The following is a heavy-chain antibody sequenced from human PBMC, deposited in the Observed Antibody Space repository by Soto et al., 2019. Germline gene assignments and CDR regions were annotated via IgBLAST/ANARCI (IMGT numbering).Heavy chain of an antibody. CDR3: AKASTVPQWYSSGFDY. CDR2: ISYDGSNK. J-gene: IGHJ4*02. V-gene: IGHV3-30*18. CDR1: GFTFSSYG. Sequence: GGSLRLSCAASGFTFSSYGMHWVRQAPGKGLEWVAVISYDGSNKYYADSVKGRFTISRDNSKNTLYLQMNSLRAEDTAVYYCAKASTVPQWYSSGFDYWGQGTLVTVSS. D-gene: IGHD6-19*01.